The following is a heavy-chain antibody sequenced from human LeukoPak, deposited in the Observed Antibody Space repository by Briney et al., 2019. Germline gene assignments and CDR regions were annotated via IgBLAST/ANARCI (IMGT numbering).Heavy chain of an antibody. J-gene: IGHJ4*02. CDR3: ARASSYTGHLGW. Sequence: PSETLSLTCTVSGCSISNYYWSWIRQPPGKGLEWIGYIYYSGSTNYNPSLKSRVNISVDKSKNQFSLNLISVTAADTAVYYCARASSYTGHLGWWGQGTLVTVSS. D-gene: IGHD2-2*01. CDR1: GCSISNYY. V-gene: IGHV4-59*08. CDR2: IYYSGST.